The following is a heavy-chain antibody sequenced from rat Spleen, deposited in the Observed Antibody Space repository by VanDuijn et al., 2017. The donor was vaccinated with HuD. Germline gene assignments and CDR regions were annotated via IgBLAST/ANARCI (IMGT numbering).Heavy chain of an antibody. V-gene: IGHV5S13*01. D-gene: IGHD1-4*01. Sequence: EVQLVESDGGLVQPGRSLKLSCAASGFTFSNYGMAWVRQAPTKGLEWVASITNSGGSTYYRDSVKGRFTISRDNAKNTLYLQMDSLRSEDTATYYCARETGYNSYFDNWGQGVMVTVSS. J-gene: IGHJ2*01. CDR3: ARETGYNSYFDN. CDR1: GFTFSNYG. CDR2: ITNSGGST.